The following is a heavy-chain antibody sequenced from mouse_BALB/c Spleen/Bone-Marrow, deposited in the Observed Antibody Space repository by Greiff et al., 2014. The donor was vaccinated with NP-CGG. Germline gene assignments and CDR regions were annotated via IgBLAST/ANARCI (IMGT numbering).Heavy chain of an antibody. J-gene: IGHJ3*01. Sequence: VQLKESGPGLVKPSQSLSLTCTVTGYSITSDYAWNWIRQFPENKLEWMGYISYSGSTSYNPSLKSRISITRDTSKNQFFLQLNSVTTEDTATYYCARRDWDAFAYWGQGTLVTVSA. CDR1: GYSITSDYA. D-gene: IGHD4-1*01. CDR2: ISYSGST. V-gene: IGHV3-2*02. CDR3: ARRDWDAFAY.